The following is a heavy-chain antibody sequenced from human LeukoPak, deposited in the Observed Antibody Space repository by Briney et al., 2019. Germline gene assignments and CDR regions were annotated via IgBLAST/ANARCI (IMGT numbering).Heavy chain of an antibody. CDR2: ITGSGSRT. CDR3: AKDGEVFSSSSYFDY. Sequence: QPGGSLRLSCAASXFTFSSYDMSWVRQAPGKGLEWVSAITGSGSRTYYADSVKGRFTISRDNSKNTLLLLMNSLRAEDTAVYYCAKDGEVFSSSSYFDYWGQGTLVTVSS. V-gene: IGHV3-23*01. D-gene: IGHD6-13*01. CDR1: XFTFSSYD. J-gene: IGHJ4*02.